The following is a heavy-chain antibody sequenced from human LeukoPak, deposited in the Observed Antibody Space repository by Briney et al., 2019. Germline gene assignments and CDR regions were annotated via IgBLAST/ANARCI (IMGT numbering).Heavy chain of an antibody. CDR1: GFTFSSYA. Sequence: GGSLRLSCAASGFTFSSYAMHWVRQAPGKGLEWVAVISYDGSNKYYADSVKGRFTISRDNSKNTLYLQMNSLRAEDTAVYYCARAEWELLSFDYWGQGTLVTVSS. J-gene: IGHJ4*02. V-gene: IGHV3-30-3*01. D-gene: IGHD1-26*01. CDR3: ARAEWELLSFDY. CDR2: ISYDGSNK.